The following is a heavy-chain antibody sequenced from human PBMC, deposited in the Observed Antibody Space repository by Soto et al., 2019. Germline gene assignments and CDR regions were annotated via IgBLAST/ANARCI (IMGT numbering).Heavy chain of an antibody. CDR1: GGSVSSGSYY. CDR3: ARATRETYYYDSSGYLDY. CDR2: IYYSGST. Sequence: SETLSLTCTVSGGSVSSGSYYWSWIRQPPGKGLEWIGCIYYSGSTNYNPSLKGRVTITVDTSKTQFSLNLSSVTAADTAVYYCARATRETYYYDSSGYLDYWGQGTLVTVSS. J-gene: IGHJ4*02. D-gene: IGHD3-22*01. V-gene: IGHV4-61*01.